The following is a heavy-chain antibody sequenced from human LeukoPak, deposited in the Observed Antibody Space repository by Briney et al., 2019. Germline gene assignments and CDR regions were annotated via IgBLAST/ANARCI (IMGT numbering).Heavy chain of an antibody. CDR3: ARVFGSGRRFDY. V-gene: IGHV3-30*04. J-gene: IGHJ4*02. D-gene: IGHD3-10*01. CDR2: ISYDGSNK. CDR1: GFTFSSYA. Sequence: PGGSLRLSCAASGFTFSSYAMHWVRQAPGKGLEWVAVISYDGSNKYYADSVKGRFTISRDNSKNTLYLQMNSLRAEDTAVYYCARVFGSGRRFDYWGQGTLVTVSS.